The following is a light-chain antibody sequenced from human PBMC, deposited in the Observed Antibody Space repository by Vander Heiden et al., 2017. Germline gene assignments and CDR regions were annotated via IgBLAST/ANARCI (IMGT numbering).Light chain of an antibody. CDR1: QSISSW. CDR3: QQNNSYSWT. Sequence: DILLTQSPSTLSASVGDRVTITCRASQSISSWLAWYQHKPGKAPKLLIYDASSLESGVPSRFSGSGSGTEFTLTISSLQPDDFATYYCQQNNSYSWTFGQGTKVEIK. V-gene: IGKV1-5*01. CDR2: DAS. J-gene: IGKJ1*01.